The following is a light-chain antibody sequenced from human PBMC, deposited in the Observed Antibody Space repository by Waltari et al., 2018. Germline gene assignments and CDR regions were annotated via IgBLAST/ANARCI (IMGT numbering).Light chain of an antibody. CDR1: QDMRKH. Sequence: DIQMTQSPSSLSASVGDRVTITCQASQDMRKHSNWYQQKPGKAPKLLIYDGAYLEIGVASRFSGSGSGTEFTLTISSLQPEDIATYYCQQYGSPPSVTFGGGTKVEIK. J-gene: IGKJ4*01. CDR2: DGA. V-gene: IGKV1-33*01. CDR3: QQYGSPPSVT.